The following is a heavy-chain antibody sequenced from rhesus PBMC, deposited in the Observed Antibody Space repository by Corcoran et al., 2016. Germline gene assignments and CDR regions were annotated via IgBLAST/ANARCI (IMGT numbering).Heavy chain of an antibody. CDR1: GFTFSSYE. CDR2: ISESGGTI. CDR3: TRNYYDSGYYTGGYFDY. D-gene: IGHD3-28*01. V-gene: IGHV3-100*02. J-gene: IGHJ4*01. Sequence: DVQLVESGGGLVKPGGSLRLPCVAFGFTFSSYEMHWVRQAPGKGLVWVSVISESGGTIYYADSVKGRFTISRDNAKNSLFLQMNSLRAEDTAVYYCTRNYYDSGYYTGGYFDYWGQGVLVTVSS.